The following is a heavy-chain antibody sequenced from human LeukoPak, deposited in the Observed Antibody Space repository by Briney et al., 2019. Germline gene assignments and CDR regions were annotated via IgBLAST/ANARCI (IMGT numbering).Heavy chain of an antibody. CDR3: ARGGGLDV. J-gene: IGHJ6*02. Sequence: RAGGSLRLSCAASGFTFSSYWMNWARQAPGKGLGWVASINHNGNVNYYVDSVKGRFTISRDNAKNSLYLQMSNLRAEDTAVYFCARGGGLDVWGQGATVTVSS. D-gene: IGHD3-16*01. CDR1: GFTFSSYW. CDR2: INHNGNVN. V-gene: IGHV3-7*03.